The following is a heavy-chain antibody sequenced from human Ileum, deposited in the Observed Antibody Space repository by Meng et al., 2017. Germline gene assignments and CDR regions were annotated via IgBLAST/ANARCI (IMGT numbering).Heavy chain of an antibody. CDR3: VKDNFCTGGACYPGATFDY. V-gene: IGHV3-23*01. Sequence: GGSLRLSCAASGFALPNYAMAWVRQAPGKGLEWVSSLINTGDRTTYADSVKGRFTISRDNSKNMVYLLMNSLRAEDSAIYDCVKDNFCTGGACYPGATFDYWGQGTLVTVSS. CDR2: LINTGDRT. D-gene: IGHD2-8*02. J-gene: IGHJ4*02. CDR1: GFALPNYA.